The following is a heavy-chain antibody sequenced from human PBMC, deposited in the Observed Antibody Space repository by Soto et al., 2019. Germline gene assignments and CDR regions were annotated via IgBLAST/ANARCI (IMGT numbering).Heavy chain of an antibody. Sequence: QLQLQESGSGLVKPSQTLSLTCAVSGGSISSGGYSWSWIRQPPGKGLEWIGYIYHSGSTYYNPSLTGRGTISVDRSKNQFSLKLSSVTAADTAVYYCASEPFASGYYYGMDVWGQGTTVTVSS. D-gene: IGHD3-16*01. CDR3: ASEPFASGYYYGMDV. CDR2: IYHSGST. V-gene: IGHV4-30-2*01. J-gene: IGHJ6*02. CDR1: GGSISSGGYS.